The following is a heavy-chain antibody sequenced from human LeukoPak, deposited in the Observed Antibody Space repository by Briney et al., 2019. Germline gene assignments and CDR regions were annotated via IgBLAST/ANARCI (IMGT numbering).Heavy chain of an antibody. V-gene: IGHV1-8*01. J-gene: IGHJ6*03. CDR1: GYTFTSYD. CDR2: MNPNSGNT. Sequence: ASVKVSCKASGYTFTSYDINWVRQATGQGLEWMGWMNPNSGNTGYAQKFQGRVTMTRNTSISTAYMELSSLRSEDTAVYYCARYPVVPAATAEDYYYYYYMDVWGKGTTVTVSS. D-gene: IGHD2-2*01. CDR3: ARYPVVPAATAEDYYYYYYMDV.